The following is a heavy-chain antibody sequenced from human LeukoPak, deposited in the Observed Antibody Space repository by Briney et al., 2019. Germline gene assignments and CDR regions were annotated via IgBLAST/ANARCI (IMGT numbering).Heavy chain of an antibody. CDR1: GGSFSGYY. CDR2: INHSGST. V-gene: IGHV4-34*01. Sequence: SETLSLTCAVYGGSFSGYYWSWIRQPPGKGLEWIGEINHSGSTNYNPSLKSRVTISVDTSKNQFSLKLSSVTAADTAVYYCARGSGPYAEHFQHWGQGTLVTVSS. D-gene: IGHD6-19*01. J-gene: IGHJ1*01. CDR3: ARGSGPYAEHFQH.